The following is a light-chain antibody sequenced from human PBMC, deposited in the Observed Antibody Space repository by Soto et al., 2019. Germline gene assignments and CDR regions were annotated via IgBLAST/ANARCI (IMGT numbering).Light chain of an antibody. V-gene: IGKV3-15*01. CDR3: QQYNNWPSIT. Sequence: EIVLSLSPGTLSLSPGERATLSCRASQRISNSYLAWYQQKPGQAPRLLIYGASTRATGIPARFSGSGSGTEFTLTISSLQSEDFAVYYCQQYNNWPSITFGQRRLPEV. J-gene: IGKJ5*01. CDR2: GAS. CDR1: QRISNSY.